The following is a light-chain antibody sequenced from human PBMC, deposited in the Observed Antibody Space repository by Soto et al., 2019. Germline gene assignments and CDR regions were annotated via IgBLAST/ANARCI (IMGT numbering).Light chain of an antibody. V-gene: IGLV2-14*03. Sequence: QSALTQPASVSGAPGQAITISCTGTNNDVGAYNYVSWCQQHPGKAPKTMIYDVSNRPSGVSNRFSGSKSGNTASLTISGLQAEGEADYYCSSYTRSNTVLFGGGTKVTVL. CDR2: DVS. CDR1: NNDVGAYNY. CDR3: SSYTRSNTVL. J-gene: IGLJ3*02.